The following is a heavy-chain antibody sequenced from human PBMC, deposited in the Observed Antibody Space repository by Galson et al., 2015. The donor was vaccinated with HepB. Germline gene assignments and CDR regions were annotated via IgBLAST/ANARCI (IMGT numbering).Heavy chain of an antibody. V-gene: IGHV1-69*13. Sequence: SVKVSCKASGGTFSSYAISWVRQAPGQGLEWMGGIIPIFGTANYAQKFQGRVTITADESTSTAYMELSSLRSEDTAVYYCASADCSSTSCYGVYNWFDPWGQGTLVTVSS. D-gene: IGHD2-2*01. CDR1: GGTFSSYA. CDR2: IIPIFGTA. CDR3: ASADCSSTSCYGVYNWFDP. J-gene: IGHJ5*02.